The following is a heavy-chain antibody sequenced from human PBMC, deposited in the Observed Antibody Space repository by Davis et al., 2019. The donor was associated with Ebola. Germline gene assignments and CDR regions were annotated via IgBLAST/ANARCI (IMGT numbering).Heavy chain of an antibody. J-gene: IGHJ4*02. CDR2: MNPHNGDT. D-gene: IGHD6-13*01. Sequence: AASVKVSCKASGYTFTSYAITWVRQAPGQGLEWMGRMNPHNGDTNYAQNFQGRVTMTRDTSISTAYMELSRLRYDDTAVYYCARLCSSSCPNDYWGQGTLVTVSS. CDR3: ARLCSSSCPNDY. V-gene: IGHV1-2*06. CDR1: GYTFTSYA.